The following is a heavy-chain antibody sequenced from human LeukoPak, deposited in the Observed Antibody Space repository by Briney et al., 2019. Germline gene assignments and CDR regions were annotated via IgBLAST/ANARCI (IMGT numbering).Heavy chain of an antibody. J-gene: IGHJ3*02. CDR3: ARHAYYYDSSGDLGI. D-gene: IGHD3-22*01. CDR1: GYSISSGYY. Sequence: SETLSRTCAVSGYSISSGYYWGWIRQPPGKGLEWIGSIYHSGSTYYNPSLKSRVTISVDTSKNQFSLKLSSVTAADTAVYYCARHAYYYDSSGDLGIWGQGTMVTVSS. CDR2: IYHSGST. V-gene: IGHV4-38-2*01.